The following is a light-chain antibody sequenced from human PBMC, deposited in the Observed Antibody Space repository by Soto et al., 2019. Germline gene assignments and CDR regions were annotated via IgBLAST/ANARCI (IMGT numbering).Light chain of an antibody. CDR2: GAS. CDR1: QSVSGTY. V-gene: IGKV3-20*01. Sequence: EVVLTQSPGTLSLSPGERATLSCRASQSVSGTYLTWYQQKPGQAPRRLIFGASSRASGTPDRFSGSGSGTDFNLTISRLEPEDFSVYYCQQYDTSSYTFGQGTKLEIK. J-gene: IGKJ2*01. CDR3: QQYDTSSYT.